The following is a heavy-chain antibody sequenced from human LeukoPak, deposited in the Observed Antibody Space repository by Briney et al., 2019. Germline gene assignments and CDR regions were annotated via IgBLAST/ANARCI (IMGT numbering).Heavy chain of an antibody. CDR3: ARGPSYYGDYAFDY. Sequence: SQTLSLTCTVSGGSISSGDYYWSWIRQPPGKGLEWIGYIYYSGSTYYNPSLKGRVTISVDTSKNQFSLKLSSVTAADTAVYYCARGPSYYGDYAFDYWGQGTLVTVSS. J-gene: IGHJ4*02. CDR2: IYYSGST. V-gene: IGHV4-30-4*01. CDR1: GGSISSGDYY. D-gene: IGHD4-17*01.